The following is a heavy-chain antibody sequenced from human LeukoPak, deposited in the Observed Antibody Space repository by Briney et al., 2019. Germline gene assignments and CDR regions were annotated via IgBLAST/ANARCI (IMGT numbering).Heavy chain of an antibody. Sequence: GGSLILSCAVSGFTFSSYAMNWVRQAPGKGLEWVSSISASGGGTYYADSVKGRFTISRDNSKNTLYLEMNSLRAEDTAVYYCAKDLRSSSWYAAYWGQGTLLTVSS. CDR3: AKDLRSSSWYAAY. CDR2: ISASGGGT. V-gene: IGHV3-23*01. D-gene: IGHD6-13*01. J-gene: IGHJ4*02. CDR1: GFTFSSYA.